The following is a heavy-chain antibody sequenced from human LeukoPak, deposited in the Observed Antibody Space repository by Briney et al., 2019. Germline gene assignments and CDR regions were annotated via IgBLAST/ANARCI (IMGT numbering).Heavy chain of an antibody. Sequence: GGSLILSCAASGFTVTNYNMNWVRQARGKGLEWVSFISESGTAIYYAESVKGRFTISRDIARNSVYLQMNSLRDEDTAMYYCARGPLGWSDYWGQGLLVTVSS. CDR2: ISESGTAI. CDR3: ARGPLGWSDY. J-gene: IGHJ4*02. CDR1: GFTVTNYN. V-gene: IGHV3-48*02. D-gene: IGHD1-26*01.